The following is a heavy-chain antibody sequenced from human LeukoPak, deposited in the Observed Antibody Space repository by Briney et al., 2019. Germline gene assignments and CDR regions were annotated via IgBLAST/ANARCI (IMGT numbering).Heavy chain of an antibody. CDR3: ARARHYRYSETYDSDY. Sequence: ASVKVSCKASGYTFTNYYMHWVRQAPGQGLEWMGIINASGGGTSYAQKFQGRVTMTRDTSTSTVYMELSSLRSKDTAIYYCARARHYRYSETYDSDYWGQGTLVTVSS. CDR1: GYTFTNYY. D-gene: IGHD1-26*01. CDR2: INASGGGT. J-gene: IGHJ4*02. V-gene: IGHV1-46*01.